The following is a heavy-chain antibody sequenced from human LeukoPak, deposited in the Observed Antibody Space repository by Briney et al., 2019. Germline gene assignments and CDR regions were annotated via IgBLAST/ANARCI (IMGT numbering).Heavy chain of an antibody. Sequence: PGGSLRLSCAASGFTFSSYGMHWVRQAPGKGLEWVAFIRYDGSNKYYADSVKGRFTISRDNAKNSLYLQMNSLRAEDTAVYYCARDRYSFIGSGWYFDYWGQGTLVTVSS. V-gene: IGHV3-30*02. CDR1: GFTFSSYG. D-gene: IGHD6-19*01. J-gene: IGHJ4*02. CDR2: IRYDGSNK. CDR3: ARDRYSFIGSGWYFDY.